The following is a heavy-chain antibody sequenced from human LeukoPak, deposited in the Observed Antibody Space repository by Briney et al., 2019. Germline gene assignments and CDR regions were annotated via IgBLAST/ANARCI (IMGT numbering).Heavy chain of an antibody. D-gene: IGHD1-1*01. Sequence: GESLKISCKGSGYSFTSYWIGWVRQMPGKGLEWMGIIYPGDSDTRYSSSFQGQVTISADKSISTAYLQWSSLKASDTAMYYCARWEDTSKTGWYFDLWGRGTLVTVSS. V-gene: IGHV5-51*01. CDR1: GYSFTSYW. CDR2: IYPGDSDT. CDR3: ARWEDTSKTGWYFDL. J-gene: IGHJ2*01.